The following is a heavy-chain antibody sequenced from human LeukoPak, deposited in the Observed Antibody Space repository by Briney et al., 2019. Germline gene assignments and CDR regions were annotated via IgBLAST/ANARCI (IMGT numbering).Heavy chain of an antibody. CDR3: ARGLPGGFDP. J-gene: IGHJ5*02. V-gene: IGHV1-2*02. CDR2: INPNSGGT. Sequence: ASVKVSCKASGYTFSDYYIHWVRQAPGQGLEWVGWINPNSGGTNYARKFQGRVTMTRATSITTAYMELSRLTSDDTAVYYCARGLPGGFDPWGQGTLVTVSS. D-gene: IGHD4-11*01. CDR1: GYTFSDYY.